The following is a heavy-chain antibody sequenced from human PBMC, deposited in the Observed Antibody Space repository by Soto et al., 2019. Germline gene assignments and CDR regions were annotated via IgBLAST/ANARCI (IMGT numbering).Heavy chain of an antibody. D-gene: IGHD6-19*01. CDR1: GYTFTDYY. CDR2: INPNSGGT. V-gene: IGHV1-2*02. Sequence: QVQLVQSGVEVKKPGASVKVSCKASGYTFTDYYMHWVRQAPGQGLEWMGWINPNSGGTNYAQKFQGRVTMPRDTSISTAYMELNRLRSDDTAVYYCARDQSPSSGWPGMDVWGQGTTVTVSS. J-gene: IGHJ6*02. CDR3: ARDQSPSSGWPGMDV.